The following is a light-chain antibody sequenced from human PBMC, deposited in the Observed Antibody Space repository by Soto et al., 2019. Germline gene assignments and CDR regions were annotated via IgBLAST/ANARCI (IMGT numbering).Light chain of an antibody. CDR2: RND. Sequence: QSVLTQPPSVSGAPGQRVTISCTGDSSNIGTPHDVQWYQQFPGTVPKLLMYRNDVRPSGVPDRFTGSKSGTSASLAISGLRSEDEADYYCAVWDNSLNGVAFGGGTKLTVL. V-gene: IGLV1-40*01. CDR3: AVWDNSLNGVA. J-gene: IGLJ2*01. CDR1: SSNIGTPHD.